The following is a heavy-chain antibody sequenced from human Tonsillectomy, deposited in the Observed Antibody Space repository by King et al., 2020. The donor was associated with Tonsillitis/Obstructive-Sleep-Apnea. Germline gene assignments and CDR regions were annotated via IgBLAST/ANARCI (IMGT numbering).Heavy chain of an antibody. V-gene: IGHV4-59*01. CDR1: GGSISSYY. CDR3: ARVDVYDFWSGLMDV. J-gene: IGHJ6*03. Sequence: QLQESGPGLVKPSETLSLTCTVSGGSISSYYWSWIRQPPGKGLEWIGYIYYSGSTNYNPSLKSRVTISVDTSKNQFSLKLSSVTAADTAVYYCARVDVYDFWSGLMDVWGKGTTVTVSS. D-gene: IGHD3-3*01. CDR2: IYYSGST.